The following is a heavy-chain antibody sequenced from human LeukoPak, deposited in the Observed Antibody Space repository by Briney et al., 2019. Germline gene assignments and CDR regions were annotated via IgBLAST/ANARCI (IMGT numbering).Heavy chain of an antibody. J-gene: IGHJ4*02. V-gene: IGHV4-59*05. CDR2: MYHSGST. CDR3: ARHSGYDYVLGY. CDR1: GGSISSYY. Sequence: SETLSLTCTVSGGSISSYYWSWIRQPPGKGLEWIGSMYHSGSTYYNPSLKSRVTISVDTSKNQFSLKLSSVTAADTAVYYCARHSGYDYVLGYWGQGTLVTVSS. D-gene: IGHD5-12*01.